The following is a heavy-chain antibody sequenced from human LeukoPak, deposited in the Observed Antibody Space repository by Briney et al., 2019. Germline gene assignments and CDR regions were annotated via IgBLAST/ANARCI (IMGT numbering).Heavy chain of an antibody. J-gene: IGHJ4*02. CDR1: GGTFSSYA. D-gene: IGHD3-16*01. CDR2: IIPIFGTA. V-gene: IGHV1-69*05. CDR3: ARGGSATAIHYYFDY. Sequence: SVKVSCKASGGTFSSYAISWVRQAPGQGLEWMGRIIPIFGTANYVQKFKGRVTITTDESTSTAYMELSSLRSEDTAVYYCARGGSATAIHYYFDYWGQGTLVTVSS.